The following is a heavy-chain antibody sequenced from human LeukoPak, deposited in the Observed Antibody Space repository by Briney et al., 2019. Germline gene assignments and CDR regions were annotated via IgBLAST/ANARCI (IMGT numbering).Heavy chain of an antibody. V-gene: IGHV4-59*08. CDR2: IRYSGSA. CDR1: GDSISNYY. D-gene: IGHD3-22*01. Sequence: SETLSLTCTVSGDSISNYYWSWIRQPPGKGLEWIGYIRYSGSANCNPSLRSRVTTSIDTSKNQFFLKLSSVTAADTAVYHCARLVYDSRGYYFDYWGQGTLVIVSS. CDR3: ARLVYDSRGYYFDY. J-gene: IGHJ4*02.